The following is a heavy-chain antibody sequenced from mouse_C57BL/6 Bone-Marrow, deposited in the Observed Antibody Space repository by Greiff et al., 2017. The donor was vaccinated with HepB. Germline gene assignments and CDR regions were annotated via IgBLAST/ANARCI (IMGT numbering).Heavy chain of an antibody. CDR1: GYSFTGYY. Sequence: VQLKQSGPELVKPGASVKISCKASGYSFTGYYMNWVKQSPEKSLEWIGEINPSTGGTTYNQKFKAKATLTVDKSSSTAYMQRKSLTSEDSAVYYCARRAYGNYVFDYWGQGTTLTVSS. CDR2: INPSTGGT. CDR3: ARRAYGNYVFDY. V-gene: IGHV1-42*01. D-gene: IGHD2-1*01. J-gene: IGHJ2*01.